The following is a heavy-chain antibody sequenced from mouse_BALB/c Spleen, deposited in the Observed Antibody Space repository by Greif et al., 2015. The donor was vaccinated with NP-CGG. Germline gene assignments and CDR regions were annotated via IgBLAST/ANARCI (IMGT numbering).Heavy chain of an antibody. Sequence: EVQLQESGPSLVKPSQTLSLTCSVTGDSITSGYWNWIRKFPGNKLEYMGYISYSGSTYYNPSLKSRISITRGTSKNQYYLQLNSVTTEDTATYYCARYNGNSYAMDYWGQGTSVTVSS. D-gene: IGHD2-1*01. CDR3: ARYNGNSYAMDY. CDR2: ISYSGST. V-gene: IGHV3-8*02. J-gene: IGHJ4*01. CDR1: GDSITSGY.